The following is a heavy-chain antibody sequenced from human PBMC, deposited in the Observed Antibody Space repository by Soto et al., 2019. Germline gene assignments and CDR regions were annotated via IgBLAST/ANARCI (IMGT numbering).Heavy chain of an antibody. CDR3: ARDLRPFKGVWFGELPTHYYYYYMDV. CDR2: TYYRSKWYN. V-gene: IGHV6-1*01. J-gene: IGHJ6*03. CDR1: GDSVSSNSAA. Sequence: PSQTLSLTCAISGDSVSSNSAAWNWIRQSPSRGLEWLGRTYYRSKWYNDYAVSVKSRITINPDTSKNQFSLQLNSVTPEDTAVYYCARDLRPFKGVWFGELPTHYYYYYMDVWGKGTTVTVSS. D-gene: IGHD3-10*01.